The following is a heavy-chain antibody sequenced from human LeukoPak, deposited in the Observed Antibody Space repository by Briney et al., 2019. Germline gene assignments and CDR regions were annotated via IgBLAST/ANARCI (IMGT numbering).Heavy chain of an antibody. CDR1: GFTFSSYA. Sequence: GGSLRLSCAASGFTFSSYAMSWVRQAPGKGLEWVSAISGSGGSTYYADSVKGRFTISRDNSKNTVYLQMNSLRAEDTAVYYCARPMDFDWLLSFDYWGQGTLVTASS. J-gene: IGHJ4*02. CDR3: ARPMDFDWLLSFDY. V-gene: IGHV3-23*01. D-gene: IGHD3-9*01. CDR2: ISGSGGST.